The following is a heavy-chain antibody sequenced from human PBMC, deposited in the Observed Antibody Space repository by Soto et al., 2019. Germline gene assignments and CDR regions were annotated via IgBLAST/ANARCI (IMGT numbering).Heavy chain of an antibody. V-gene: IGHV1-18*01. D-gene: IGHD4-17*01. CDR1: GYTFTSYG. CDR3: AGNFDYGAVGPYWYFDL. Sequence: QVQLVQSGAEVKKPGASVKVSCKASGYTFTSYGISWVRQAPGQGLEWMGWISAYNGNTNYAQKLQGRVTITTDIATRTASMELRSLRSDGTAVYYCAGNFDYGAVGPYWYFDLWGRGTLVTVSS. J-gene: IGHJ2*01. CDR2: ISAYNGNT.